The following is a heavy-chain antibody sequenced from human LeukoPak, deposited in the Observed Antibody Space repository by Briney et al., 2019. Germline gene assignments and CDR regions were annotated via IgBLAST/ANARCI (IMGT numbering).Heavy chain of an antibody. CDR2: IIPTFGTA. Sequence: SVKVSCKASGGTFSSYAISWVRQAPGQGLEWMGGIIPTFGTANYAQKFQGRVTITADESTSTAYMELSSPRSEDTAVYYCAKTPSYYYGSGSYYFVYWGQGTLVTVSS. J-gene: IGHJ4*02. CDR1: GGTFSSYA. V-gene: IGHV1-69*13. D-gene: IGHD3-10*01. CDR3: AKTPSYYYGSGSYYFVY.